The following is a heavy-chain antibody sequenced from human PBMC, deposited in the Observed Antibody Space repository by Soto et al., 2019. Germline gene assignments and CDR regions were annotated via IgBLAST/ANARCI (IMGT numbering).Heavy chain of an antibody. Sequence: GGSLRLSCAASGFTFSSYSMNWVRQAPGKGLEWVSSISSSSSYIYYADSVKGRFTISRDNAKNSLYLQMNSLRAEDTAVYYCARVYCSSTSCYKAYYYYYYDMDVWGQGTTVTVSS. V-gene: IGHV3-21*01. CDR1: GFTFSSYS. CDR2: ISSSSSYI. D-gene: IGHD2-2*02. CDR3: ARVYCSSTSCYKAYYYYYYDMDV. J-gene: IGHJ6*02.